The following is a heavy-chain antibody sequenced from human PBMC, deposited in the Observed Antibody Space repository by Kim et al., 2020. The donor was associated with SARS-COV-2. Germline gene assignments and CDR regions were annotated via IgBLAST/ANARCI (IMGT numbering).Heavy chain of an antibody. J-gene: IGHJ4*02. D-gene: IGHD3-9*01. CDR2: ISWNSGSI. Sequence: GGSLRLSCAASGFTFDDYAMHWVRQAPGKGLEWVSGISWNSGSIGYADSVKGRFTISRDNAKNSLYLQMDSLRADDTALYYCAKDSGLYYDILTGFDYWGQGTLVTVSS. CDR3: AKDSGLYYDILTGFDY. CDR1: GFTFDDYA. V-gene: IGHV3-9*01.